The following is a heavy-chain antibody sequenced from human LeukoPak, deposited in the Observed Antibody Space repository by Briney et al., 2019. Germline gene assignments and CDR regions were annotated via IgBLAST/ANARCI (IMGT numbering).Heavy chain of an antibody. CDR1: GYTFAAHH. V-gene: IGHV1-2*02. CDR3: SGRYGPGPV. Sequence: ASVTVSFKASGYTFAAHHIHWVRQAPGQGLEWMGWILPDGRDTKYSQKFQDRMTLTTDTSTNTAYMELSSLIPDDTAVYYCSGRYGPGPVWGQGTLISASP. D-gene: IGHD3-10*01. CDR2: ILPDGRDT. J-gene: IGHJ4*02.